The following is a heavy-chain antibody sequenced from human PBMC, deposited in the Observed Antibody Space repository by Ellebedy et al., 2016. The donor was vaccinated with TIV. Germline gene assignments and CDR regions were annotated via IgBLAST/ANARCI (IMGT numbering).Heavy chain of an antibody. CDR2: IRYDGGDQ. V-gene: IGHV3-30*02. J-gene: IGHJ6*02. CDR1: GFSFSSYG. Sequence: GESLKISCAASGFSFSSYGMHWVRQAPGKGLEWVAFIRYDGGDQYYADSVKGRFTISRDNAKNSLSLQMNSLRAEDTAMYYCARAVRSDGMDVWGQGTTVTVSS. D-gene: IGHD3-22*01. CDR3: ARAVRSDGMDV.